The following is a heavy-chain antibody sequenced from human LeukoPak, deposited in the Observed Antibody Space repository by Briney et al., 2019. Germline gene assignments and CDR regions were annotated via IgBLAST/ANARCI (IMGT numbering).Heavy chain of an antibody. D-gene: IGHD3-10*01. CDR1: GFTVSSNY. CDR3: ARDAYYYGSGSYYKVSYGMDV. CDR2: ICSGGST. Sequence: GGSLRLSCAASGFTVSSNYMSWVRQAPGKGLEWVSVICSGGSTYYADSVKGRFTISRDNSKNTLYLQMNSLRAEDTAVYYCARDAYYYGSGSYYKVSYGMDVWGKGTTVTVSS. J-gene: IGHJ6*04. V-gene: IGHV3-53*01.